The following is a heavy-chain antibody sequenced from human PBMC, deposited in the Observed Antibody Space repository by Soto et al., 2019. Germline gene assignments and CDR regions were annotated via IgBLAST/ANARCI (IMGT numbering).Heavy chain of an antibody. CDR1: RFTFSSYW. J-gene: IGHJ6*02. Sequence: EVQLVESGGGLAQPGGSLRLSCAASRFTFSSYWMHWVRQVPGRGLVWVSRINSDGSRTSYADSVKGRFTISRVNANNTLSLQMTSLRAEDTALYYCTKASPDRHHMDVWGQGTTVTVSS. CDR2: INSDGSRT. V-gene: IGHV3-74*01. CDR3: TKASPDRHHMDV.